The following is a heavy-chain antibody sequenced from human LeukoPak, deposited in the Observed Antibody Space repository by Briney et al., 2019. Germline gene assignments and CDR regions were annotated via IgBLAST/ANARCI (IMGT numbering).Heavy chain of an antibody. V-gene: IGHV3-74*01. J-gene: IGHJ4*02. Sequence: PGGSLRLSRAVSGFTFSNYWLHWRRQVPGKGLVWVSRMNIDGSNTNYADSVKGRFTISRDNAKNTLYLQMNSLRAEDTAVYFCARVAVMYDLSGSYYEDWGQGTLVTVSS. CDR1: GFTFSNYW. CDR2: MNIDGSNT. CDR3: ARVAVMYDLSGSYYED. D-gene: IGHD3-10*01.